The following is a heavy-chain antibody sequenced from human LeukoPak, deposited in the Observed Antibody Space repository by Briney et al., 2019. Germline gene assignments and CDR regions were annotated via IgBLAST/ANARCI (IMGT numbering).Heavy chain of an antibody. D-gene: IGHD3-10*01. J-gene: IGHJ4*02. CDR3: ALMYGSGSYYSPR. Sequence: PSETLSLTCTVPGGSINNYYWTWIRPPPGKGLGWIGHIYYSGSTNYNPSLKSLVSISVDTSKNQFSLKLNSVTAADTAVYYCALMYGSGSYYSPRWGQGTLVTVSP. CDR1: GGSINNYY. V-gene: IGHV4-59*01. CDR2: IYYSGST.